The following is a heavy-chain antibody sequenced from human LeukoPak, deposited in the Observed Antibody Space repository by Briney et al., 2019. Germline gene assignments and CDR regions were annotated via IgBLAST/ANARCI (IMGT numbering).Heavy chain of an antibody. CDR2: ISYDGSNK. Sequence: PGGSLRLSCAASGFTFSSYGMHWVRQAPGKGLEWVAVISYDGSNKYYADSVKGRFTISRDNSKNTLYLQMNSLRAEDTAVYYCARQWLALVDYWGQGTLVIVSS. V-gene: IGHV3-30*03. J-gene: IGHJ4*02. CDR1: GFTFSSYG. D-gene: IGHD6-19*01. CDR3: ARQWLALVDY.